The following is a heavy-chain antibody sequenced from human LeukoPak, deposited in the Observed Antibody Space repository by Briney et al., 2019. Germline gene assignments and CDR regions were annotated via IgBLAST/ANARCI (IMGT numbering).Heavy chain of an antibody. V-gene: IGHV1-2*02. J-gene: IGHJ4*02. CDR1: GYTFTGYY. D-gene: IGHD3-22*01. CDR2: INPNSGGT. Sequence: ASVKVSCKASGYTFTGYYMHWVRQAPGQGLEWMGWINPNSGGTNYAQKFQGRVTMTRDTSISTAYMELSRLRSDDTAVYYCAREWGAYDSSGYGGTLYDYPIDYWGQGTLVTVSS. CDR3: AREWGAYDSSGYGGTLYDYPIDY.